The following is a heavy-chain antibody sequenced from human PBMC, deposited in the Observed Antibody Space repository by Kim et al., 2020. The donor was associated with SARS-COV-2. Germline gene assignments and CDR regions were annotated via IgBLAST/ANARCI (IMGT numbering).Heavy chain of an antibody. Sequence: NYHPSLRGRFTTSEDSSKNQLSLRLSSVTAADTAVYYCARDGRTSWYFDLWGRGTLVTVSS. J-gene: IGHJ2*01. V-gene: IGHV4-59*01. D-gene: IGHD2-2*01. CDR3: ARDGRTSWYFDL.